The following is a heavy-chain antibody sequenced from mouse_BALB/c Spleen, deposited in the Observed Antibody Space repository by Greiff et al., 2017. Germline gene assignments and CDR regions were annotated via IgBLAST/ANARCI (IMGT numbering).Heavy chain of an antibody. Sequence: EVQRVESGGGLVQPGGSMKLSCVASGFTFSNYWMNWVRQSPEKGLEWVAEIRLKSNNYATHYAESVKGRFTISRDDSKSSVYLQMNNLRAEDTGIYYCTRPLYDGYPFAYWGQGTLVTVSA. J-gene: IGHJ3*01. CDR1: GFTFSNYW. D-gene: IGHD2-3*01. V-gene: IGHV6-6*02. CDR3: TRPLYDGYPFAY. CDR2: IRLKSNNYAT.